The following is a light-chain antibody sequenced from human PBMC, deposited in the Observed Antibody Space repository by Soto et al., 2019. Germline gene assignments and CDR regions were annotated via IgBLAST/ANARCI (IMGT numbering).Light chain of an antibody. CDR2: QAS. V-gene: IGKV1-5*03. Sequence: DIQMTQSPSTLSASVGDRVSITCRASQSISRQLDWYQQKPGKAPNLLIYQASNLGTGVPSRFTGSGSGTAFTLTISSLQPDDLATCYCRQYQRYWTFGQGTKLEVQ. CDR1: QSISRQ. CDR3: RQYQRYWT. J-gene: IGKJ1*01.